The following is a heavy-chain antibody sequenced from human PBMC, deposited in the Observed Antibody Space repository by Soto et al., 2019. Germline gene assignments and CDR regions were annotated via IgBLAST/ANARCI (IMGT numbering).Heavy chain of an antibody. CDR2: IYTSGST. CDR3: ARVAWNQGPFDY. Sequence: ASETLSLTCTVSGGSISSYYWSWIRQPAGKGLEWIGRIYTSGSTNYNPSLKSRVAMSVDTSKNQFSLKLSSVTAADTAVYYCARVAWNQGPFDYWGQGTLVTVSS. J-gene: IGHJ4*02. V-gene: IGHV4-4*07. D-gene: IGHD1-1*01. CDR1: GGSISSYY.